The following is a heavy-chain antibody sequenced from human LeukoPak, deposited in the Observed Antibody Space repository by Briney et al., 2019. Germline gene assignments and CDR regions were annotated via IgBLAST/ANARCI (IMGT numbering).Heavy chain of an antibody. Sequence: GGSLRLSCAAPGFMFHEYAIHWVRQAPGKGLEWVSLISGDGGSTFYADSVKGRFTISRDNSKNSLYLQMNSLRSDDTALYYCAGESESSGWYDYWGQGTLVTVSS. J-gene: IGHJ4*02. V-gene: IGHV3-43*02. CDR1: GFMFHEYA. CDR3: AGESESSGWYDY. D-gene: IGHD6-19*01. CDR2: ISGDGGST.